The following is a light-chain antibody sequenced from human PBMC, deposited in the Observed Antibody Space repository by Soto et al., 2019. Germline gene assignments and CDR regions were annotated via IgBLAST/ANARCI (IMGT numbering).Light chain of an antibody. CDR1: QSVLYSSNNKNY. Sequence: DIVMTPSPDSLAVSLGERATINCKSSQSVLYSSNNKNYLAWYQQKPGQPPKLLIYWASTRESGVPDRFSGSGSGTDFTLTISSLQAEDVAVYYCQQYYSTPPYTFGQGNKLEIK. CDR3: QQYYSTPPYT. J-gene: IGKJ2*01. CDR2: WAS. V-gene: IGKV4-1*01.